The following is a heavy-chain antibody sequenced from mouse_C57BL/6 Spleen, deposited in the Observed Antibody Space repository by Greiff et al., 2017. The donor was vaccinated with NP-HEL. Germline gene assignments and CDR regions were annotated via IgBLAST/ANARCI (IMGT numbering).Heavy chain of an antibody. D-gene: IGHD2-1*01. CDR1: GYSFTGYF. V-gene: IGHV1-20*01. CDR3: ARWEAGNYGFAY. CDR2: INPYNGDT. J-gene: IGHJ3*01. Sequence: VQLQQPGPELVKPGDSVKISCKASGYSFTGYFMHWVMQSHGKSLEWIGRINPYNGDTFYNQKFKGKATLTVDKSSSTAYMQLRSLTSEDSAVYYCARWEAGNYGFAYWGQGTLVTVSA.